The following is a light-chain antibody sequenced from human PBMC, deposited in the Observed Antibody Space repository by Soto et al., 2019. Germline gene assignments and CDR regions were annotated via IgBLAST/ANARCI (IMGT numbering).Light chain of an antibody. CDR1: HDIGNS. J-gene: IGKJ3*01. Sequence: DIQMTQSPPSLSASVGDKVTITCQASHDIGNSLNWYQDKPGQPPKPVIYDAYNLETGVPSTFSGNGYGTDFTFTISSLRPEDIATYYCQKSDHLPLFGPGTKVDMK. V-gene: IGKV1-33*01. CDR2: DAY. CDR3: QKSDHLPL.